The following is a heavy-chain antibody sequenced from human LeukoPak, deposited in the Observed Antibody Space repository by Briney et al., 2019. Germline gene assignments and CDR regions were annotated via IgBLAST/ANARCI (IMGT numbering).Heavy chain of an antibody. CDR3: ARDGRRYCSSTSCYVVY. CDR1: GFTFSSYS. V-gene: IGHV3-21*01. CDR2: ISSSSSYI. J-gene: IGHJ4*02. Sequence: GGSLRLSCAASGFTFSSYSMNWVHQAPGKGLEWVSSISSSSSYIYYADSVKGRFTISRDNAKNSLYLQMNSLRAEDTAVYYCARDGRRYCSSTSCYVVYWGQGTLVTVSS. D-gene: IGHD2-2*01.